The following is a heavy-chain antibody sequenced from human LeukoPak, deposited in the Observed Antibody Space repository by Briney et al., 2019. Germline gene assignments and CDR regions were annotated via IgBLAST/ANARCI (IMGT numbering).Heavy chain of an antibody. CDR1: GGSFSGYY. D-gene: IGHD4-11*01. V-gene: IGHV4-34*01. J-gene: IGHJ5*02. Sequence: SETLSLTCAVYGGSFSGYYWSWIRQPPGKGLEWIGEINHSRSTNYNPSLKSRVTISVDTSKNQFSLKLSSVTAADTAVYYCARAGGYSNYGPQRWFDPWGQGTLVTVSS. CDR3: ARAGGYSNYGPQRWFDP. CDR2: INHSRST.